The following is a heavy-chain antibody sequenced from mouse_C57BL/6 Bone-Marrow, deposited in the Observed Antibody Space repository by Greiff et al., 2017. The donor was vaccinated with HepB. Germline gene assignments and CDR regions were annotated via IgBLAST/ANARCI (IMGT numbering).Heavy chain of an antibody. CDR3: ARLGYYGSSSYYFDY. CDR1: GYTFTSYG. Sequence: QVQLQQSGAELARPGASVKLSCKASGYTFTSYGISWVKQRTGQGLEWIGEIYPRSGNTYYNEKFKGKATLTADKSSSTAYMKLRSLTSEDSAVYFCARLGYYGSSSYYFDYWGQGTLVTVSA. D-gene: IGHD1-1*01. CDR2: IYPRSGNT. J-gene: IGHJ3*01. V-gene: IGHV1-81*01.